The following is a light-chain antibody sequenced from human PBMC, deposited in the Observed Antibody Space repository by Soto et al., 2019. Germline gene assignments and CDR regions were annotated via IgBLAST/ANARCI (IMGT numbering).Light chain of an antibody. CDR2: EVT. J-gene: IGLJ1*01. CDR1: SSDVGAYNY. V-gene: IGLV2-14*01. Sequence: QSVLTQPASVSGSPGQSSTISCTVTSSDVGAYNYVSWYQHHPGKVPKLLIYEVTNRPSGVSDRFSGSKSGNTASLTISGLQAEDEADYYCSSKRDSSTLFVFGTGTKVTVL. CDR3: SSKRDSSTLFV.